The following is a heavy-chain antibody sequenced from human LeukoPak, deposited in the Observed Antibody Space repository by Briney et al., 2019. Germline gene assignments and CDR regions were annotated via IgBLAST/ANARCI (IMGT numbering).Heavy chain of an antibody. J-gene: IGHJ3*02. CDR2: IYSGDST. Sequence: GGSLRLSCAASGSTVSSNYMSWVRQAPGKGLEWVSLIYSGDSTYYADSVKGRFTISRDNSKNTLYLQMNSLRAEDTAVYYCASDCSGGRCYSGAFDIWGQGTMVTVSS. CDR1: GSTVSSNY. D-gene: IGHD2-15*01. V-gene: IGHV3-66*01. CDR3: ASDCSGGRCYSGAFDI.